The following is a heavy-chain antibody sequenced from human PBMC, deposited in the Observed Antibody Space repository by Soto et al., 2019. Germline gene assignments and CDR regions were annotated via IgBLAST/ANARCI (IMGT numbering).Heavy chain of an antibody. CDR2: IYHSGST. CDR1: GGSISSSNW. D-gene: IGHD6-13*01. V-gene: IGHV4-4*02. CDR3: ARERIACYGMDV. Sequence: QVQLQESGPGLVKPSGTLSLTCAVSGGSISSSNWWSWVRQPPGKGLEWVGEIYHSGSTNYNPSLNRRVTKAVNKSKNQFSLKLRSVTAADTAVYYGARERIACYGMDVWGQGTTVTVSS. J-gene: IGHJ6*02.